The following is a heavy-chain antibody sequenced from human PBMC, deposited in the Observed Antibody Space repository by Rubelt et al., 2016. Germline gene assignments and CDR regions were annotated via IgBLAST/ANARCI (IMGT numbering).Heavy chain of an antibody. D-gene: IGHD3-16*01. J-gene: IGHJ6*02. V-gene: IGHV3-66*01. CDR3: ARVGAGDTYGFGGV. CDR2: FYNGVNT. CDR1: GFTVSSNY. Sequence: SRGGLVQPGGSLRVSCAASGFTVSSNYMSWVRQAPGKGLEWVSVFYNGVNTYYADSVKGRFTTSRDNSKNTLYLQMNRLRAEDTAVYYCARVGAGDTYGFGGVWGQGTTVTVSS.